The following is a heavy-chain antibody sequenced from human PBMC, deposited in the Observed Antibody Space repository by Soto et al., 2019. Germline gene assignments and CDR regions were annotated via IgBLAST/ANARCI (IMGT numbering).Heavy chain of an antibody. D-gene: IGHD3-16*01. J-gene: IGHJ6*02. V-gene: IGHV6-1*01. Sequence: SQTLSLTCDISGDSVSSSSAAWNWIRQSPSRGLEWLGRTYYRSKWIHEYTVSMESRITINPDTSKNQISLHIYSVTAEDTAVYYCAGVVWFRGMDVWGQATPVTVSS. CDR2: TYYRSKWIH. CDR1: GDSVSSSSAA. CDR3: AGVVWFRGMDV.